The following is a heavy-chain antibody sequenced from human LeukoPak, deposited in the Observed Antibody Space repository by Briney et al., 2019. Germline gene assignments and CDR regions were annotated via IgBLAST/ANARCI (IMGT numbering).Heavy chain of an antibody. V-gene: IGHV3-66*01. Sequence: GGSLRLSCAASGFTLSSNYMSWVRQAPGKGLEGVSVIYSGGSTYYADSAKCRFTISRDNSKNTLYLQMNSLRAEDTAVYYCARDPITIFGVGRSDYWGQGTLVTVSS. CDR1: GFTLSSNY. CDR3: ARDPITIFGVGRSDY. CDR2: IYSGGST. D-gene: IGHD3-3*01. J-gene: IGHJ4*02.